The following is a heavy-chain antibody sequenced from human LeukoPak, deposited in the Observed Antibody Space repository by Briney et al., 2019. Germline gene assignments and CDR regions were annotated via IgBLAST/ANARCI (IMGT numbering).Heavy chain of an antibody. CDR2: INESGSER. D-gene: IGHD3/OR15-3a*01. J-gene: IGHJ4*02. Sequence: GGSLRLSCATSGFTFSSDWMNWVRQAPGKGMEWVASINESGSERYYVDSVKGRFTISRDDAKKSVYLQMNSLRAEDTAVYYCARVTWTGVADWGQGTLVTVSS. V-gene: IGHV3-7*01. CDR3: ARVTWTGVAD. CDR1: GFTFSSDW.